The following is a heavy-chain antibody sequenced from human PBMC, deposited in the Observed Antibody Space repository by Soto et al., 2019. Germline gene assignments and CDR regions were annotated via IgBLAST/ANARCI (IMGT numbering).Heavy chain of an antibody. V-gene: IGHV4-30-2*01. D-gene: IGHD5-18*01. J-gene: IGHJ4*02. Sequence: PSETLSLTCAVSGGSISSGGYSWSWIRQPPGKGLEWIGYIYHSGSTYYNPSLKSRVTISVDRSKNQFSLKLSSVTAEDTAVYYCARAGYNYGHYFDCWGQGTLVTVSS. CDR2: IYHSGST. CDR1: GGSISSGGYS. CDR3: ARAGYNYGHYFDC.